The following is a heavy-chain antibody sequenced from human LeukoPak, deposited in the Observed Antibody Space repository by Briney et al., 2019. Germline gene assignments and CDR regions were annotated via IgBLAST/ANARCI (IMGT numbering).Heavy chain of an antibody. CDR2: IYYSGST. Sequence: SQTLSLTCTVSGGSISSGGYYWSWIRQHPGKGLEWIGYIYYSGSTNYNPSLKSRVTISVDTSKNQFSLKLRSVTAADTAVYYCARRQQWLANFDYWGQGTLVTVSS. D-gene: IGHD6-19*01. CDR3: ARRQQWLANFDY. V-gene: IGHV4-61*08. CDR1: GGSISSGGYY. J-gene: IGHJ4*02.